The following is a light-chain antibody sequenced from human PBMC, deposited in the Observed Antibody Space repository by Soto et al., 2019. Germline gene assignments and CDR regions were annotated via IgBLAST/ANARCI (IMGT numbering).Light chain of an antibody. CDR2: DAS. CDR1: QDIANY. CDR3: QQYENIPT. V-gene: IGKV1-33*01. J-gene: IGKJ5*01. Sequence: DIQMTQSPSSLSASVGDRVTITCQASQDIANYLNWYQQKPGEAPKLLIYDASNLQAGVPSRLSGSGFTTRFPFTISSMQPEDTATYYCQQYENIPTFGHGTRLEI.